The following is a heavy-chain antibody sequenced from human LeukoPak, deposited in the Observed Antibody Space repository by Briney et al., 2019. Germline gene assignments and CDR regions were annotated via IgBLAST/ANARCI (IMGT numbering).Heavy chain of an antibody. D-gene: IGHD1-26*01. CDR1: GGSFSAHY. CDR2: INHSGST. V-gene: IGHV4-34*01. J-gene: IGHJ4*02. Sequence: SETLSLTCAVYGGSFSAHYWNWIRQPPGKGLEWIGEINHSGSTNYNPSLKSRVTISVDMSKNQFSLKLSSVTAADTAVYYCARVTVGALDYWGQGTLVTVSS. CDR3: ARVTVGALDY.